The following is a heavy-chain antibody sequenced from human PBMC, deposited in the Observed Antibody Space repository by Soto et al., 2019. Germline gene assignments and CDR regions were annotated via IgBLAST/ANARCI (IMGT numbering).Heavy chain of an antibody. Sequence: GALRLSCVTSGFAFSNFGMHWVRQAPGKGLEWLAVISYDGKKIFYAGSVKGRFNISRDDSRNTLYLEMNNVSPDDTAVYYCAKDGRIAVAATGWLDPWGQRT. J-gene: IGHJ5*02. V-gene: IGHV3-30*02. CDR3: AKDGRIAVAATGWLDP. CDR1: GFAFSNFG. CDR2: ISYDGKKI. D-gene: IGHD6-19*01.